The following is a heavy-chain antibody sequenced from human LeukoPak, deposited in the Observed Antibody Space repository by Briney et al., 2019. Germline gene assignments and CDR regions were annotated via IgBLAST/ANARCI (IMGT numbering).Heavy chain of an antibody. J-gene: IGHJ6*02. V-gene: IGHV3-11*01. Sequence: GGSLRLSCAASGFTFSDYYMSWIRQAPGKGLEWVSYISSSGSTISYAGSVRGRFTISRDNAKNSLYLQMNSLRAEDTAVYYCARDGAVSLFYFYAMDVWGQGTTVTVAS. CDR3: ARDGAVSLFYFYAMDV. CDR1: GFTFSDYY. CDR2: ISSSGSTI. D-gene: IGHD3-16*01.